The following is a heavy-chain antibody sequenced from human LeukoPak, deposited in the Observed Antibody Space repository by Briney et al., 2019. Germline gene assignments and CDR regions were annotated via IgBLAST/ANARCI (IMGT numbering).Heavy chain of an antibody. CDR3: ARECYDFWSGYYLHYYYGMDV. V-gene: IGHV1-69*13. D-gene: IGHD3-3*01. CDR2: IIPIFGTA. Sequence: ASVKVSCKASGGTFSSYAISWVRQAPGQGLEWMGGIIPIFGTANYAQKFQGRVTITADESTSTAYMELSSLRSEDTAVYYCARECYDFWSGYYLHYYYGMDVWGQGTTVTVSS. J-gene: IGHJ6*02. CDR1: GGTFSSYA.